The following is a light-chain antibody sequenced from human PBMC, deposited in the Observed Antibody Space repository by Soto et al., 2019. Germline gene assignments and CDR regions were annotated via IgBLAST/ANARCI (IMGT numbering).Light chain of an antibody. CDR2: TND. CDR1: SSNIGSTS. Sequence: QSVLTQPPSASGTPGQTVTISCSGRSSNIGSTSVNWYQQLPGTAPKLLLYTNDQRPSGVPDRFSGSKSGTSASLAISGLQYEDEADYDCAAWDDSLNAPVFGTGTKLTVL. V-gene: IGLV1-44*01. CDR3: AAWDDSLNAPV. J-gene: IGLJ1*01.